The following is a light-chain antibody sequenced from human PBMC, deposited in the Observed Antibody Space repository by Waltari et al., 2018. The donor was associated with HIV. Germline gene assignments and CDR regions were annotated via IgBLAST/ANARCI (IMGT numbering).Light chain of an antibody. CDR3: GTWDSSLSAGV. CDR2: ENN. Sequence: QSVLTQPPSVSAAPGQKVTISCSGSSSNIGDNYVSWYQQLPGTSPKLLNFENNKRPSGILDRFSGSKSGTSATLGITGLQTGDEADYYCGTWDSSLSAGVFGGGTKLTVL. CDR1: SSNIGDNY. J-gene: IGLJ3*02. V-gene: IGLV1-51*02.